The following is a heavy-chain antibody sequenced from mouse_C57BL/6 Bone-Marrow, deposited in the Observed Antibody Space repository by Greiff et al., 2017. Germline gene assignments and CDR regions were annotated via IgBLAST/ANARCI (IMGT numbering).Heavy chain of an antibody. J-gene: IGHJ2*01. CDR3: TTEVREFDY. V-gene: IGHV14-4*01. Sequence: VQLQQSGAELVRPGASVKLSCTASGFTITDDYMHWVKQRPEQGLEWIGWIDPENGDTEYASKFQGKATITGDTSSNTASLQLSSLTSEDTAVYYWTTEVREFDYWGQGTTVTVSS. D-gene: IGHD2-2*01. CDR2: IDPENGDT. CDR1: GFTITDDY.